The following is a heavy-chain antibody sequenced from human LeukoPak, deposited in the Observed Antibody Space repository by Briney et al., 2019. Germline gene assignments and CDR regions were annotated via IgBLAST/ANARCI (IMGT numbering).Heavy chain of an antibody. CDR2: ISSSSSYI. J-gene: IGHJ4*02. CDR1: GFTFSSYS. D-gene: IGHD2-15*01. Sequence: KTGGSLRLSCAASGFTFSSYSMNWVRQAPGKGLEWVSSISSSSSYIYYADSVKGRFTISRDSAKNSLYLQMNSLRAEDTAVYYCARYCSGGSCYRTEIDYWGQGTLVTVSS. V-gene: IGHV3-21*01. CDR3: ARYCSGGSCYRTEIDY.